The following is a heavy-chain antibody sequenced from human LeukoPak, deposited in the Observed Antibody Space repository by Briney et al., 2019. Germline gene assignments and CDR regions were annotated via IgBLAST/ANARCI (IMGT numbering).Heavy chain of an antibody. CDR1: GFTFSDSA. J-gene: IGHJ5*02. CDR2: ISDTGGRT. CDR3: AKGGQDFDFWRFDL. V-gene: IGHV3-23*01. Sequence: PGGSLRLSCAASGFTFSDSAVSWVRHSPGEGLKWVSSISDTGGRTYYADSVKGRFTITRDNSRNTVNLQMNSLRAGDTARHYCAKGGQDFDFWRFDLWGQGILVIVSS. D-gene: IGHD3-3*01.